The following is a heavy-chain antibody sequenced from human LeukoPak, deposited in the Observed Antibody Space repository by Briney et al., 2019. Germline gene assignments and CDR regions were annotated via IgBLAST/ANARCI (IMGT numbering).Heavy chain of an antibody. V-gene: IGHV3-74*01. CDR1: GFTFSSHS. CDR2: ISGDGSST. Sequence: QPGRSLRLSCAASGFTFSSHSMYWVRQAPGKGLVWVSRISGDGSSTNYADSVKGRFITSRDNAKNTLYLQMDSLRAEDTALYYCVRASYHYDFWGQGTLVTVSS. J-gene: IGHJ4*02. CDR3: VRASYHYDF.